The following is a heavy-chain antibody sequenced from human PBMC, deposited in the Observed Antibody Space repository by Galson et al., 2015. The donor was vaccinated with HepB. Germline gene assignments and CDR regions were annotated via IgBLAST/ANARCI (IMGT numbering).Heavy chain of an antibody. Sequence: ETLSLTCTVSGGSISSSSYYWGWIRQPPGKGLEWIGSIYYSGSTYYNPSLKSRVTISVDASKNQFSLKLSSVTAADTAVYYCARPRLPSPHSSWYHDAFDIWGQGTMVTVSS. CDR2: IYYSGST. CDR1: GGSISSSSYY. V-gene: IGHV4-39*01. J-gene: IGHJ3*02. D-gene: IGHD6-13*01. CDR3: ARPRLPSPHSSWYHDAFDI.